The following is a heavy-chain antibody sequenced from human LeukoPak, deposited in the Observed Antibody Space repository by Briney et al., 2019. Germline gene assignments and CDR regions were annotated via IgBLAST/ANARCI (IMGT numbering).Heavy chain of an antibody. V-gene: IGHV4-34*01. D-gene: IGHD3-3*01. CDR3: ARVPVLRFLEWLNWFDP. Sequence: PSETLSLTCAVYGGSFSGYYWSWIRQPPGKGLEWIGEINHSGSTNYSPSLKSRVTISVDTSKNQFSLKLSSVTAADTAVYYCARVPVLRFLEWLNWFDPWGQGTLVTVSS. J-gene: IGHJ5*02. CDR1: GGSFSGYY. CDR2: INHSGST.